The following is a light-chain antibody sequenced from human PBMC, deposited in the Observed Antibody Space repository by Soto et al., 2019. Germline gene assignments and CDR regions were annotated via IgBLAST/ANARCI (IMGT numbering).Light chain of an antibody. J-gene: IGLJ2*01. CDR3: QSYDSSLSVVV. V-gene: IGLV1-40*01. CDR2: GNN. CDR1: SSDIGAGYD. Sequence: QSVLTQPPSVSGAPGQRVTISCTGSSSDIGAGYDVHWYQQLPGTAPKLLIYGNNNRPSGVPDRFSGSKSGTSASLAITGLQAEDEADYYCQSYDSSLSVVVFGGGTKVNIL.